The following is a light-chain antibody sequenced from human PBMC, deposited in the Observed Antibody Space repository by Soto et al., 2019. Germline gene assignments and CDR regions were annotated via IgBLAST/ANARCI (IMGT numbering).Light chain of an antibody. J-gene: IGKJ5*01. CDR1: XILLYNNTFNY. CDR3: MQALQSLT. Sequence: EIGMTQSPLTLPVTPGEPSAMSCRATXILLYNNTFNYLDWYLQKPGKSPHFLIYLGSNRASGVPDRFSGSGSGTDFSLKISRVEAEDVGTYYCMQALQSLTFGQGTRLEIK. CDR2: LGS. V-gene: IGKV2-28*01.